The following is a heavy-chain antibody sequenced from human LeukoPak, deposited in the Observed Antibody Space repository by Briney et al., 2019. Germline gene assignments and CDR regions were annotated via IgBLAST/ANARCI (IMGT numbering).Heavy chain of an antibody. D-gene: IGHD3-22*01. V-gene: IGHV3-30-3*01. CDR2: ISYDGSNK. Sequence: GRSLRPSCAASGFTFSSYAMHWVRQAPGKGLEWVAVISYDGSNKYYADSVKGRFTISRDNSKNTLYLQMNSLRAEDTAVYYCAREDYYDSSGHPGWDYWGQGTLVTVSS. J-gene: IGHJ4*02. CDR3: AREDYYDSSGHPGWDY. CDR1: GFTFSSYA.